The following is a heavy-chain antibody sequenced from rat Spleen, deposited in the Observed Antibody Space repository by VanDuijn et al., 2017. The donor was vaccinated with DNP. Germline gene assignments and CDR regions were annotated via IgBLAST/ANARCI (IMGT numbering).Heavy chain of an antibody. CDR1: GFSLTSYD. D-gene: IGHD1-11*01. CDR3: ARDPGTTAFDY. V-gene: IGHV2S12*01. CDR2: ISSGGST. Sequence: QVQLKESAPGLVQPSQTLSLTCTVSGFSLTSYDVSWVRQPPGRGLEWIAAISSGGSTYYNSALKSRLSLSRDTSKSQLFLKMNSLQTEDTATYYCARDPGTTAFDYWGQGVMVTVSS. J-gene: IGHJ2*01.